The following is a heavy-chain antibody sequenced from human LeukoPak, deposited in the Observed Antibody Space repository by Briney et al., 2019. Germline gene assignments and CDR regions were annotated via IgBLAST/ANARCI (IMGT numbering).Heavy chain of an antibody. Sequence: PGGSLRLSCAASGSALSNYPMGWVRQAPGKGLEWVSGIGEEKSGSWTKSADSVKGRFTISRDNSENTLYLQMNSLRAEDTAVYYCARWLSDKIDSNGYLDYWGQGTLVAVSS. CDR1: GSALSNYP. CDR3: ARWLSDKIDSNGYLDY. D-gene: IGHD5-18*01. V-gene: IGHV3-23*01. J-gene: IGHJ4*02. CDR2: IGEEKSGSWT.